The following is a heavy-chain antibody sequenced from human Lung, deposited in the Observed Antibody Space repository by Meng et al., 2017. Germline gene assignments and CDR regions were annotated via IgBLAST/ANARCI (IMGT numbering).Heavy chain of an antibody. V-gene: IGHV1-18*01. CDR1: GDTFASSATYG. D-gene: IGHD6-13*01. CDR2: INSYVGNT. J-gene: IGHJ5*02. Sequence: QVQQEQAGGEGKKPGAAVKGACKASGDTFASSATYGITWVRQAPGQGLEWMGWINSYVGNTNYAQNLQGRVTMTTETSTSTAYMELRSLRSDDTAVYYCARDSNSIASALRTWGQGTLVTVSS. CDR3: ARDSNSIASALRT.